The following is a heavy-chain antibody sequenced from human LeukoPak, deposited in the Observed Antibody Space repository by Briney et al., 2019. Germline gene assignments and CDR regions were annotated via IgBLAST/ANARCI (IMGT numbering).Heavy chain of an antibody. J-gene: IGHJ4*02. V-gene: IGHV3-30*02. CDR1: GFTFSSYG. Sequence: GGSLRLSCAASGFTFSSYGMHWVRQAPGKGLEWVAFIRNGGSNKYYADSVKGRFTISRDNSKNTLYLQMNSLRAEDTAVYYCAKDGGIKTYYDFWSAQGGYFDYWGQGTLVTVSS. CDR3: AKDGGIKTYYDFWSAQGGYFDY. D-gene: IGHD3-3*01. CDR2: IRNGGSNK.